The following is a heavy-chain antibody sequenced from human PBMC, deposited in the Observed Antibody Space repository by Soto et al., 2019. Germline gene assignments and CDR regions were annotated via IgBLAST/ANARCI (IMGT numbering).Heavy chain of an antibody. V-gene: IGHV4-31*03. CDR1: GASISSGGYY. D-gene: IGHD2-21*01. J-gene: IGHJ6*02. Sequence: QVQLQESGPGLVKPSQTLSLTCSVSGASISSGGYYWNWFRQHPGKGLGWIGYIYYSGTTYYNPSLKSRVTISVDTSKNQFSLKLSSVTAADTAVYYCAASCVGCGGFNYYGMDVWGQGTTVTVSS. CDR3: AASCVGCGGFNYYGMDV. CDR2: IYYSGTT.